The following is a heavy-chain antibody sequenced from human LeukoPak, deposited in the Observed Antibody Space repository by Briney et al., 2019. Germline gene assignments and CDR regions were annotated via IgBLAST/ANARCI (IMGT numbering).Heavy chain of an antibody. D-gene: IGHD1/OR15-1a*01. J-gene: IGHJ6*03. Sequence: SETLSLTCTVSGGSISSSSYYWGWSRQPPGKGLEWIGSVYYSGSTYYNPSLKSRVTISVDTSKNQFSLKLSSVTAADTAVYYCARHNNGRNYYYMDVWGKGTTVTVSS. V-gene: IGHV4-39*01. CDR2: VYYSGST. CDR3: ARHNNGRNYYYMDV. CDR1: GGSISSSSYY.